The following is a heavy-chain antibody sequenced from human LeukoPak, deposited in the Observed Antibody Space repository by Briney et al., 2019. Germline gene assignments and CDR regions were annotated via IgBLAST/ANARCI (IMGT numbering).Heavy chain of an antibody. CDR1: GFTFTSYA. CDR2: IRYDGSNK. J-gene: IGHJ4*02. D-gene: IGHD2-2*01. V-gene: IGHV3-30*02. CDR3: AKDRGGSSTSWDFDY. Sequence: GGSLRLSXAASGFTFTSYAMNWVRQAPGKGLEWVAFIRYDGSNKYYADSVKGRFTISRDNSKNTLYLQMNSLRAEDTAVYYCAKDRGGSSTSWDFDYWGQGTLVTVSS.